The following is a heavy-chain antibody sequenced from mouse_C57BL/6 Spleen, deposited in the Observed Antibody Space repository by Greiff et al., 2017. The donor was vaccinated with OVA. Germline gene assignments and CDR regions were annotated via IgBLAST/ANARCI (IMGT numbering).Heavy chain of an antibody. V-gene: IGHV1-50*01. CDR3: ARGVMNLYYFDY. Sequence: VQLQQPGAELVKPGASVKLSCKASGYTFTSYWMQWVKQRPGQGLEWIGEIDPSDSYTNYNQKFKGKATLTVDTSSSTAYMQLSSLTSEDSAVYYCARGVMNLYYFDYWGQGTTLTVSS. J-gene: IGHJ2*01. CDR2: IDPSDSYT. D-gene: IGHD2-2*01. CDR1: GYTFTSYW.